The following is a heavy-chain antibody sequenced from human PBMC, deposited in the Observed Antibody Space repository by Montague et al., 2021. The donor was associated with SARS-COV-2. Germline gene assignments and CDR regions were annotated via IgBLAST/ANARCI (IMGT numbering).Heavy chain of an antibody. CDR2: SNHRGST. V-gene: IGHV4-34*01. CDR3: ARGTLSMNMAVGVLLGGIYYFDS. D-gene: IGHD3-22*01. CDR1: GGSFSHYY. Sequence: SETLSLTCAVYGGSFSHYYWCWIRQPPGKGLEWIGDSNHRGSTNXNPSLKSRVTISVDTSKNQFSLKLNSVTAADTAVYYCARGTLSMNMAVGVLLGGIYYFDSWGQGTLVAVSS. J-gene: IGHJ4*02.